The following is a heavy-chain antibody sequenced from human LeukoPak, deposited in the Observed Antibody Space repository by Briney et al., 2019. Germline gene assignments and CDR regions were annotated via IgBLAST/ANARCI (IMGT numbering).Heavy chain of an antibody. CDR1: GYTFTSYY. Sequence: ASVTVSFKASGYTFTSYYMHWVRQAPGQGLEWMGLINPSGGSTSYAQKFQGRVTMTRDTSTSTVYMELSSLRSEDTAVYYCARDITLYYYGMDVWGQGTTVTVSS. J-gene: IGHJ6*02. CDR3: ARDITLYYYGMDV. D-gene: IGHD3-3*01. CDR2: INPSGGST. V-gene: IGHV1-46*01.